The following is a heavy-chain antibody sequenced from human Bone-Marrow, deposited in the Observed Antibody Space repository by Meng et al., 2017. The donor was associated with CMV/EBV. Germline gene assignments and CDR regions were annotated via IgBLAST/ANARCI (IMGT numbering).Heavy chain of an antibody. CDR1: GYSFTSYW. J-gene: IGHJ4*02. Sequence: GGSLRLSCKGSGYSFTSYWIGWVRQMPGKGLEWMAIIYPGDSDTRYSPSFQGQVTISADKSISTAYLQWSSLKASDTGMYYCARANYDFWSASDIWGPGTLVTVSS. CDR3: ARANYDFWSASDI. D-gene: IGHD3-3*01. CDR2: IYPGDSDT. V-gene: IGHV5-51*01.